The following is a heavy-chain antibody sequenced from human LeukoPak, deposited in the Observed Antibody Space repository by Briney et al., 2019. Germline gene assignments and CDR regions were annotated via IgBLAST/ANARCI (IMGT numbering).Heavy chain of an antibody. CDR1: GGSFSGYY. V-gene: IGHV4-34*01. D-gene: IGHD7-27*01. CDR2: INHSGST. CDR3: AREGVGNY. Sequence: SETLSLTCAVYGGSFSGYYWSWIRQPPGKGLEWIGEINHSGSTNYNPSLKSRVTISVDTSKNQFSLKLSSVTAADTAVYYCAREGVGNYWGQGTLITVSS. J-gene: IGHJ4*02.